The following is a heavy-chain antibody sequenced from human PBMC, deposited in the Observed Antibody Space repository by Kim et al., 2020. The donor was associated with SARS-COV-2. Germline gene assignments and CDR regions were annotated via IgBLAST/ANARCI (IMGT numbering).Heavy chain of an antibody. Sequence: GGSLRLSCAASGFSFTSYTMNWVRQAPGQGLEWISTIGDYSSFIYYADSVKGRFTISRDDAKNSLYLQMNSLRAEDTAVYYCARDSFAGTSPPADYWGQGTLVTVSS. CDR1: GFSFTSYT. CDR3: ARDSFAGTSPPADY. V-gene: IGHV3-21*01. D-gene: IGHD1-1*01. CDR2: IGDYSSFI. J-gene: IGHJ4*02.